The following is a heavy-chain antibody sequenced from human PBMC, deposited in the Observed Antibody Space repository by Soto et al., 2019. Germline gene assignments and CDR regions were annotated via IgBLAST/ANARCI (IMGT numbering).Heavy chain of an antibody. V-gene: IGHV3-33*01. CDR1: GFTFSSYG. CDR2: IWYDGSNK. CDR3: ARGGGYNYYFDY. J-gene: IGHJ4*02. D-gene: IGHD5-12*01. Sequence: LILSCAASGFTFSSYGMHWVRQAPGKGLEWVAVIWYDGSNKYYADSVKGRFTISRDNSKNTLYLQMNSLRAEDTAVYYCARGGGYNYYFDYWGQGTLVTVSS.